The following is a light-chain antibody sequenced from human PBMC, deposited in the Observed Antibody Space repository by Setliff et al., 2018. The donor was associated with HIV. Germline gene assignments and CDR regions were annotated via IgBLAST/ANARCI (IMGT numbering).Light chain of an antibody. CDR2: GVS. Sequence: QSVLTQPASVSGSSGQSIAISCTGTSSDVGSYNLVSWFQQHPGKAPKLMIYGVSERPSGVSDRFSGSKSGITASLTISGLQAEDEADYYCCSYAGSTTVVFGTGTKVTVL. CDR3: CSYAGSTTVV. J-gene: IGLJ1*01. CDR1: SSDVGSYNL. V-gene: IGLV2-23*02.